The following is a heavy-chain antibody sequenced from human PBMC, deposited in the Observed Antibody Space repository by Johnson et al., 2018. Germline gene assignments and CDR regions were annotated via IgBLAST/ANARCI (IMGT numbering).Heavy chain of an antibody. D-gene: IGHD1-7*01. CDR1: GGTFSSYT. Sequence: QVQLVESGAEVKKPGSSVKVSCKASGGTFSSYTISWVRQAPGQGLEWVGRIIPIFGTANYAQKFQGRVTITADESTSTAYMELSSLRSEDTAVDYCAGDPGGELRLDAFDIWGQGTMVTVSS. J-gene: IGHJ3*02. CDR3: AGDPGGELRLDAFDI. V-gene: IGHV1-69*18. CDR2: IIPIFGTA.